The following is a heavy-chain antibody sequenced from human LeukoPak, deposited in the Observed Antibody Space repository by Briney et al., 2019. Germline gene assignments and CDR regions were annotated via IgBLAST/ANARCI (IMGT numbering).Heavy chain of an antibody. V-gene: IGHV3-30*02. CDR1: GFTFSSYG. Sequence: GGSLRLSCAASGFTFSSYGIHWVRQAPGKGLEWVAFIRSDGSDKYYADSVKGRFTMSRDNSKKTVYLQMSSLRAEDTALYSCAKEQDVNRVTYYFGSWGQGTLVTVSS. CDR3: AKEQDVNRVTYYFGS. CDR2: IRSDGSDK. D-gene: IGHD2-21*02. J-gene: IGHJ4*02.